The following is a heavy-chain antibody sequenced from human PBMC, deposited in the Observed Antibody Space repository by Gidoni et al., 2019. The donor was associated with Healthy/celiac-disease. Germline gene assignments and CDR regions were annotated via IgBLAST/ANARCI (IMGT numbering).Heavy chain of an antibody. CDR3: TSLHQNYYDSSGYYNWFDP. D-gene: IGHD3-22*01. J-gene: IGHJ5*02. Sequence: EVQLVESGGGLVQPGGSLKLSCAASGFTFSGSAMRWVRQASGKGLEWVGRIRSKANSYATAYAASVKGRFTISRDDSKNTAYLQMNSLKTEDTAVYYCTSLHQNYYDSSGYYNWFDPWGQGTLVTVSS. CDR1: GFTFSGSA. V-gene: IGHV3-73*02. CDR2: IRSKANSYAT.